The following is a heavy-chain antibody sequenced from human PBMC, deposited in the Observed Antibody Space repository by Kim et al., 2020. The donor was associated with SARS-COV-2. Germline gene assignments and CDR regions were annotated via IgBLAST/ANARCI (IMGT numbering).Heavy chain of an antibody. J-gene: IGHJ6*02. Sequence: GGSLRLSCTASGFTFGDYAMSWFRQAPGKGLEWVGFIRSKAYGGTTEYAASVKGRFTISRDDSKSIAYLQMNSLKTEDTAVYYCTRDRVAARLLGDYYYGMDVWGQGTTVTVSS. CDR1: GFTFGDYA. CDR2: IRSKAYGGTT. V-gene: IGHV3-49*03. D-gene: IGHD6-6*01. CDR3: TRDRVAARLLGDYYYGMDV.